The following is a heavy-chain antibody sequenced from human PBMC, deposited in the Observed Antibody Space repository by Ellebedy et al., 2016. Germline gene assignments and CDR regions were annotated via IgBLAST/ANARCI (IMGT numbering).Heavy chain of an antibody. J-gene: IGHJ6*02. Sequence: SETLSLXXIVSGGSISGYYWSWIRQPPGKGLEWIGHIHYSGNTNYNPSLKSRVSISVDTSKNQLSLRMTSVTAADTALYYCVRHSSYYYFGMDAWGQGTAVTVSS. CDR1: GGSISGYY. CDR2: IHYSGNT. CDR3: VRHSSYYYFGMDA. V-gene: IGHV4-59*08.